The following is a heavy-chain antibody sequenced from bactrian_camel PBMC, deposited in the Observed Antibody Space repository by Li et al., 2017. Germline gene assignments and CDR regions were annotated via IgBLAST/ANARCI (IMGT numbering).Heavy chain of an antibody. Sequence: VQLVESGGDSVQAGGSLRLSCLVSGTRYIPTYMAWFRQAPGKEREGVAVFIGHGTTYYGDFVKGRFTISQDNAKSTVYLHMTNLNPEDTAMYYCAAELFLCDRRRGGNWYTEAVDFGIRGQGTQVTVS. CDR2: FIGHGTT. V-gene: IGHV3S53*01. CDR1: GTRYIPTY. CDR3: AAELFLCDRRRGGNWYTEAVDFGI. D-gene: IGHD7*01. J-gene: IGHJ4*01.